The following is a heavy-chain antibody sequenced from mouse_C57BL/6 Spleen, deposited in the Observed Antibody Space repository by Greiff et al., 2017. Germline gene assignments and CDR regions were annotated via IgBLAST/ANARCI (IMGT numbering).Heavy chain of an antibody. V-gene: IGHV1-61*01. CDR2: IYPSDSET. CDR3: ARSASYYDFGLFAY. Sequence: VQLQQPGAELVRPGSSVKLSCKASGYTFTSYWMDWVKQRPGQGLEWIGNIYPSDSETHYNQKFKDKATLTVDKSSSTAYMQLSSLTSEDSAVYYCARSASYYDFGLFAYWGQGTLVTVSA. CDR1: GYTFTSYW. D-gene: IGHD2-4*01. J-gene: IGHJ3*01.